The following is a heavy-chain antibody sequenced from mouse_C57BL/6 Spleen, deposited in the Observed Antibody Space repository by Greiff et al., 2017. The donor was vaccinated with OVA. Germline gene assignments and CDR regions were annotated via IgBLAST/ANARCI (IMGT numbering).Heavy chain of an antibody. V-gene: IGHV5-6*01. CDR3: ARHDGDDGYVDY. J-gene: IGHJ2*01. Sequence: EVQGVESGGDLVKPGGSLKLSCAASGFTFSSYGMSWVRQTPDKRLEWIATISRGGSYTYYPDSVKGRFTISRDNAKNTLYREMSSLKSEDTAVDYCARHDGDDGYVDYWGQGTTLTVSS. CDR1: GFTFSSYG. CDR2: ISRGGSYT. D-gene: IGHD2-2*01.